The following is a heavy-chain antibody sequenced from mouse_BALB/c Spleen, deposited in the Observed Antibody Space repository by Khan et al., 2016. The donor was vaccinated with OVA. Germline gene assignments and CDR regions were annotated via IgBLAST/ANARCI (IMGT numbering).Heavy chain of an antibody. CDR2: IYPGDGDT. CDR1: GYTFTSYW. Sequence: QVQLQQSGAELARPGASVKLSCKASGYTFTSYWMQWVKQRPGQGLEWIGAIYPGDGDTRYTQKFKGKATLTADKSSSTAYMQLSSLASEDSAVYYCARWGVVVPPDDWGQGTTLTVSS. V-gene: IGHV1-87*01. J-gene: IGHJ2*01. D-gene: IGHD1-1*01. CDR3: ARWGVVVPPDD.